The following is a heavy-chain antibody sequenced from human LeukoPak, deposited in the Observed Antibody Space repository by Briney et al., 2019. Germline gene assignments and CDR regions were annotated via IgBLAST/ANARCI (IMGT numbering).Heavy chain of an antibody. D-gene: IGHD3-22*01. J-gene: IGHJ3*02. CDR2: IYYSGST. CDR1: GFTFSSYA. Sequence: TGGSLRLSCAASGFTFSSYAMSWIRQPPGKGLEWIGYIYYSGSTNYNPSLKSRVTISVDTSKNQFSLKLSSVTAADTAVYYCARNDSSAPEGAFDIWGQGTMVTVSS. CDR3: ARNDSSAPEGAFDI. V-gene: IGHV4-59*08.